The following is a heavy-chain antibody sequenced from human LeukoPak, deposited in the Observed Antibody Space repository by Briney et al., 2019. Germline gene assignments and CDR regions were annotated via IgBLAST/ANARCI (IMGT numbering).Heavy chain of an antibody. Sequence: GGSLRLSCAASGFTFGSHAMSWVRQAPGKGLEWVSAISGSGGSTYYADSVKGRFTISRDNSKNTLYLQMNSLRAEDTAVYYCAKEYIGSLYFDYWGQGTLVTVSS. CDR1: GFTFGSHA. CDR2: ISGSGGST. J-gene: IGHJ4*02. CDR3: AKEYIGSLYFDY. D-gene: IGHD5-12*01. V-gene: IGHV3-23*01.